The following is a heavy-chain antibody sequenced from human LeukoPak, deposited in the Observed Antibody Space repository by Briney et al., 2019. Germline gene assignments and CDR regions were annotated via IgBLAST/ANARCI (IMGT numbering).Heavy chain of an antibody. CDR2: IYPGDSDT. D-gene: IGHD5-18*01. CDR1: GYSFTSYW. Sequence: GESLKISCQGSGYSFTSYWIGWVRQMPGKGLEWMGIIYPGDSDTRYSPSFQGQVTISADKSISTAYLQWSSLKASDTAMYYCATRGYSYGSYYYYYGMDVWGQGTTVTVSS. CDR3: ATRGYSYGSYYYYYGMDV. V-gene: IGHV5-51*01. J-gene: IGHJ6*02.